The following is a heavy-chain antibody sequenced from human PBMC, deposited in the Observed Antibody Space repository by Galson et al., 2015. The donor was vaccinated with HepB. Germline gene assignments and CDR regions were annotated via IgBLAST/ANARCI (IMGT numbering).Heavy chain of an antibody. CDR1: GYTFTSHA. Sequence: QSGAEVKRPGASVKVSCKTSGYTFTSHAISWVRQAPGQGLEWMGWTSAYNGYTEYALNFQDRLIMTTDTSTSTASMELRSLKSDDTAVYYCARGVHFGDYWGQGTLVTVSS. D-gene: IGHD3-10*01. CDR2: TSAYNGYT. V-gene: IGHV1-18*01. J-gene: IGHJ4*02. CDR3: ARGVHFGDY.